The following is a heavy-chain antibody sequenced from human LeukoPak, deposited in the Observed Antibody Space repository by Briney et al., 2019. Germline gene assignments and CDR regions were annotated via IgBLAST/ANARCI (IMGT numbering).Heavy chain of an antibody. D-gene: IGHD3-22*01. CDR2: ISVSGGST. J-gene: IGHJ4*02. Sequence: GGSLRLSCAASGFIFSSYAMSWVRQAPGKGLEWVSSISVSGGSTDYADSVKGRFTISRDKSKNTLYLQMNSLRAEDTAVYYCAKYYYDSSGQRFDFEYWGQGTLVTVSS. CDR3: AKYYYDSSGQRFDFEY. CDR1: GFIFSSYA. V-gene: IGHV3-23*01.